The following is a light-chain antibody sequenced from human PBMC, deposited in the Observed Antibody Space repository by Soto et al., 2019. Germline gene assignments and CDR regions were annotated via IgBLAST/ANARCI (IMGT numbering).Light chain of an antibody. Sequence: QSVMTQPRSVSGSPGQSVTISCTGTSGNVGDYNYVSWYQQHPGKAPKVMIYDVTKRPAGVPDRFSGSKSGNSASLTISGLQAEDEADYYCCPYAGNYCYVFGGGNKVTV. J-gene: IGLJ1*01. V-gene: IGLV2-11*01. CDR2: DVT. CDR3: CPYAGNYCYV. CDR1: SGNVGDYNY.